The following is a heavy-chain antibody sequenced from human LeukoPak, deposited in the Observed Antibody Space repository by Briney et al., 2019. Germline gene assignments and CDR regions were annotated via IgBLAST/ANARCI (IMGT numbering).Heavy chain of an antibody. D-gene: IGHD3-3*01. Sequence: PSETLSLTCTVSLDSTTSNFWSGVRQPPGKGLEWIGEIHRSGSPNYNPSLQSRVTISIDRSRNQIALELSSVTAADTAVYYCARAILGGFNPGAYWGQGTLVTVPS. CDR1: LDSTTSNF. CDR2: IHRSGSP. J-gene: IGHJ4*02. CDR3: ARAILGGFNPGAY. V-gene: IGHV4-4*02.